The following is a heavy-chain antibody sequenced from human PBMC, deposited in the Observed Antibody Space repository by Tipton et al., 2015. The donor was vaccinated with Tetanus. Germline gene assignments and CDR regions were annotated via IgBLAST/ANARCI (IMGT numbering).Heavy chain of an antibody. J-gene: IGHJ6*01. CDR1: GGSISSSY. Sequence: TLSLTCTVSGGSISSSYWSFIRQPPGQGLEWIGRMIYTGTTDYNPSLQSRVTLSVDTSKNQFSLKLNSVTAADTAMYYCVTVHYPNCYLYGMDVWGQGTTVTVSS. V-gene: IGHV4-59*12. CDR2: MIYTGTT. D-gene: IGHD1-26*01. CDR3: VTVHYPNCYLYGMDV.